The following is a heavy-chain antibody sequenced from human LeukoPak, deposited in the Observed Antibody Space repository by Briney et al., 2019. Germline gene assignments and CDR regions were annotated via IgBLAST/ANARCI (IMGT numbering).Heavy chain of an antibody. D-gene: IGHD3-10*01. V-gene: IGHV3-74*01. Sequence: VGSLSLSCAASVFTFSSYWMHWVRQAPGKGLAWVSRINSNGSRTNYAHSVKGRFTISRDNAKNTLYLQMNSLRSQDTAVYYFSRWGFMVRGDNTFDIWGEGTMVT. J-gene: IGHJ3*02. CDR1: VFTFSSYW. CDR2: INSNGSRT. CDR3: SRWGFMVRGDNTFDI.